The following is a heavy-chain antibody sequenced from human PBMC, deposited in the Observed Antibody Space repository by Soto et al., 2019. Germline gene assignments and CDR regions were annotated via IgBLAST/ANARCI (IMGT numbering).Heavy chain of an antibody. V-gene: IGHV4-30-4*01. CDR3: ARVLYNLERPFDY. CDR2: IYYSGST. D-gene: IGHD1-20*01. J-gene: IGHJ4*02. Sequence: QVQLQESGPGLVKPSQTLSLTCTVSGGSISSGDYYWSWIRQPPGKGLEWIGYIYYSGSTYYNPSLKSRVTIAVETSKNQFSLKLSSVTAADTAVYYCARVLYNLERPFDYWGQGTLVTVSS. CDR1: GGSISSGDYY.